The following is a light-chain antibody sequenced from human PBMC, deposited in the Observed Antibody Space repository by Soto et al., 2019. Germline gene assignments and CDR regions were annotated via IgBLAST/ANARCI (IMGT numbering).Light chain of an antibody. CDR2: RAS. Sequence: IPLTQSPATVSVSPGETVTLSCRASQNIYSNLGWYQQRPGQAPRLIIYRASTRATGIPARFSGSGSGTEFTLTINSLQSEDFAAYYCQQYHNLWALGRGTKVDIK. V-gene: IGKV3-15*01. CDR3: QQYHNLWA. CDR1: QNIYSN. J-gene: IGKJ1*01.